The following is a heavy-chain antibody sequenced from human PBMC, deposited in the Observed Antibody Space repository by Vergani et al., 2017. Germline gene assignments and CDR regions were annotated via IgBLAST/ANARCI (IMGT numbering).Heavy chain of an antibody. CDR3: AREPIGYCSGGSCPRDAFDI. D-gene: IGHD2-15*01. V-gene: IGHV4-59*01. CDR1: GGSISSYY. J-gene: IGHJ3*02. CDR2: IYYSGST. Sequence: QVQLQESGPGLVKPSETLSLTCTVSGGSISSYYWSWIRQPPGKGLEWIGYIYYSGSTNYNPSLKSRVTISVDTSKNQFSLKLSSVTAAHTAVYYCAREPIGYCSGGSCPRDAFDIWGQGTMVTVSS.